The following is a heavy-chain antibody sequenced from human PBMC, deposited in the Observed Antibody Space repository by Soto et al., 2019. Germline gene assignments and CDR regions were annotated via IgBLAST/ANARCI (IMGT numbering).Heavy chain of an antibody. Sequence: SETLSLTCTVSGGSIISSSYYWGWIRQPPGKGLEWIGSIYYSGSTYYSPSLKSRVTISVDTSNNQFSLKLSSVTAADTAFYYCARRDSGYDWFDYWGQGTLVTVSS. J-gene: IGHJ4*02. CDR1: GGSIISSSYY. V-gene: IGHV4-39*01. D-gene: IGHD5-12*01. CDR2: IYYSGST. CDR3: ARRDSGYDWFDY.